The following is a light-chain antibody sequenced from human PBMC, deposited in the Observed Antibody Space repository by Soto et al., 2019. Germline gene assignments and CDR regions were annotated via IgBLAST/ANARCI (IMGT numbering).Light chain of an antibody. J-gene: IGLJ1*01. Sequence: QSALTQPASVSGSPGQSITISCTGTSSAVGGSNYVSWYQQHPGKAPKLMIFEVSSRPSGVSYRVSGSKSGNTASLTISGLQAEDEADYYCSSYTSSSTLYVFGSGTKVTVL. CDR2: EVS. V-gene: IGLV2-14*01. CDR1: SSAVGGSNY. CDR3: SSYTSSSTLYV.